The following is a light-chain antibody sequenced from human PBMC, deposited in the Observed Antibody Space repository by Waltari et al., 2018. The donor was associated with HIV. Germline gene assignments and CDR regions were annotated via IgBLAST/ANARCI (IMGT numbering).Light chain of an antibody. V-gene: IGLV1-44*01. CDR3: AAWDDSLNGRWV. CDR2: SNS. CDR1: SSNIRHNT. J-gene: IGLJ3*02. Sequence: QSVLTQPPSASGTPGQRVTISCSGDSSNIRHNTVNWYQQLPGTAPKLLIYSNSQRPSGVPDRFSASKSGTSASLVISGLQSEDEANYYCAAWDDSLNGRWVFGGGTKLTVL.